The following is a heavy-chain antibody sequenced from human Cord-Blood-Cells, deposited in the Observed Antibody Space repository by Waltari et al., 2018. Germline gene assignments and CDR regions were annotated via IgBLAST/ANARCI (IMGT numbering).Heavy chain of an antibody. CDR1: GFSLSNARMG. J-gene: IGHJ4*02. CDR3: ARTPVYSSGWYYFDY. Sequence: QVTLKESGPVLVKPTETLTLTCTVSGFSLSNARMGVSWIRQPPGKALEWLAHIFSNDKKSYSTSLKSRLTISKDTSKSQVVLTMTNMDPVDTATYYCARTPVYSSGWYYFDYWGQGTLVTVSS. V-gene: IGHV2-26*01. D-gene: IGHD6-19*01. CDR2: IFSNDKK.